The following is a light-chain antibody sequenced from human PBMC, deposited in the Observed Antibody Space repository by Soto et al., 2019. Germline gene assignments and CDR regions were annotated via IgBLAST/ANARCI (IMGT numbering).Light chain of an antibody. CDR2: KVS. Sequence: DVVMTQSPLSLPVTLGQPASISCRSSQGLVYIDGNTYLSWFQQRPGQSPRRLIYKVSDRDSGVPNRFRGSGSGTDFTLTISRVEAEDGGIYYCMRATPGPRTFGQGTRLEIK. CDR3: MRATPGPRT. V-gene: IGKV2-30*01. J-gene: IGKJ5*01. CDR1: QGLVYIDGNTY.